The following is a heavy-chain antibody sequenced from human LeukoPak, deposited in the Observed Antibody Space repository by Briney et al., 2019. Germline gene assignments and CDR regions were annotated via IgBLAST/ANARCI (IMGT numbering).Heavy chain of an antibody. CDR1: GGSISSSSYY. V-gene: IGHV4-39*01. D-gene: IGHD5-18*01. CDR3: ARQLTGYSYGPDLDY. CDR2: IYYSGST. Sequence: SETLSLTCTVSGGSISSSSYYWGWIRQPPGKGLEWIGSIYYSGSTHYNPSLKSRVTISVDTSKNQFSLKLSSVTAADTAVYYCARQLTGYSYGPDLDYWGQGTLVTVSS. J-gene: IGHJ4*02.